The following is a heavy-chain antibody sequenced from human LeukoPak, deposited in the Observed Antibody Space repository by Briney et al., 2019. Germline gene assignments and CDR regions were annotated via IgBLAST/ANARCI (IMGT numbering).Heavy chain of an antibody. CDR3: AKGRYTFDY. CDR2: IGGSGAAT. CDR1: GFTFSTCG. V-gene: IGHV3-23*01. Sequence: GGSLRLSCAVSGFTFSTCGMSWVRQTPGKGLEWASAIGGSGAATFYADSVKGRFTISRDNSENTLYLQMNSLRVEDTAIYYCAKGRYTFDYWGQGTLVTVSS. D-gene: IGHD1-1*01. J-gene: IGHJ4*02.